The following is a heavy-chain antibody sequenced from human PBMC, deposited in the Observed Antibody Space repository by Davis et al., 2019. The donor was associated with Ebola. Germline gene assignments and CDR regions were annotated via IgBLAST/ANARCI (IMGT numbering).Heavy chain of an antibody. CDR1: GGTFSSYA. J-gene: IGHJ4*02. CDR3: ARDGRELQSRSIDY. CDR2: IIPILGIA. Sequence: AASVKVSCKASGGTFSSYAISWVRQAPGQGLEWMGRIIPILGIANYAQKFQGRVTITADKSTSTAYMELSSLRSEDTAVYYCARDGRELQSRSIDYWGQGALVTVSS. D-gene: IGHD1-26*01. V-gene: IGHV1-69*04.